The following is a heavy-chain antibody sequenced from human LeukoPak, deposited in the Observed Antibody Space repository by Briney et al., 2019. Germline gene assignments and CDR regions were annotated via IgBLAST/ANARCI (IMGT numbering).Heavy chain of an antibody. CDR1: GGSFSGYY. J-gene: IGHJ4*02. CDR2: INHSGST. V-gene: IGHV4-34*01. CDR3: ARALSTKGDY. Sequence: SETLSLTCAVYGGSFSGYYWSWIRQPPGKGLEWIGEINHSGSTNYNPSLKSRVTISVDTSKIQFSLKLSSVTAADTAVYYCARALSTKGDYWSQGTLVTVSS.